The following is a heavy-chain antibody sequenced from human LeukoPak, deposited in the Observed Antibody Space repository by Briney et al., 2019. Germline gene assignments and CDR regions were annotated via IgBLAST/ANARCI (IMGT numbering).Heavy chain of an antibody. D-gene: IGHD3-22*01. CDR2: IYYSGST. Sequence: SETLSLTCTVSGGSISSSSYYWGWIRQPPGKGLEWIGSIYYSGSTYYNPSLKSRVTISVDTSKNQSSLKLSSVTAADTAVYYCARVVYYDSSGYYYVGYYGMDVWGQGTTVTVSS. CDR1: GGSISSSSYY. J-gene: IGHJ6*02. V-gene: IGHV4-39*07. CDR3: ARVVYYDSSGYYYVGYYGMDV.